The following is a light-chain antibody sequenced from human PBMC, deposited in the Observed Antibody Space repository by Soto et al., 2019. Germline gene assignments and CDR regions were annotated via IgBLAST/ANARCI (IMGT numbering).Light chain of an antibody. CDR1: SSDVGDYNY. V-gene: IGLV2-14*01. Sequence: QSALTQPASVSGSPGQSITISCTGTSSDVGDYNYVSWYQQHPRKAPKLMIYEVSQRLSGVSNRFSGSKSGYTAYLTISGLQAADEADYYCRSYVSNSIVVFGGGTKPTVL. J-gene: IGLJ3*02. CDR2: EVS. CDR3: RSYVSNSIVV.